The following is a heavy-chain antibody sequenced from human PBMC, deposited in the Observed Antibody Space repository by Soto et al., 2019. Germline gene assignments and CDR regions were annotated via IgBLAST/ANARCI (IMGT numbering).Heavy chain of an antibody. CDR3: ARLVYDARLNYMFLDF. J-gene: IGHJ4*02. CDR2: IFHDGTA. V-gene: IGHV4-4*01. D-gene: IGHD6-6*01. CDR1: GVSISSGNW. Sequence: LSLTCAVGGVSISSGNWWPWIRQSPQRGLEYIGEIFHDGTANYYPSFERRVAISVDTSKNQFSLKLTSVTAADTAIYFCARLVYDARLNYMFLDFWGQGTLDTVSS.